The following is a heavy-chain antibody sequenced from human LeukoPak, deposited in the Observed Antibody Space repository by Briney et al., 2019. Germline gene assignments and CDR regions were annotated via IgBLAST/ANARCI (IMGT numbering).Heavy chain of an antibody. V-gene: IGHV4-38-2*02. D-gene: IGHD5-24*01. CDR3: ASPRNGYKSFDY. CDR2: IYYSGST. CDR1: GYSISSSYY. J-gene: IGHJ4*02. Sequence: SETLSLTCTVSGYSISSSYYWGWIRQPPGKGLEWIGSIYYSGSTYYNPSLKSRVTISVDTSKNQFSLKLSSVTAADTAVYYCASPRNGYKSFDYWGQGTLVTVSS.